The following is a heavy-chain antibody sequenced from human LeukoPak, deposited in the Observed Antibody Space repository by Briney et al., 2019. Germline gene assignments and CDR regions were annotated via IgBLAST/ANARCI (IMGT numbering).Heavy chain of an antibody. CDR1: GGSFSGYY. D-gene: IGHD5-12*01. CDR2: INHSGST. Sequence: PSETLSLTCAVYGGSFSGYYWSWIRQPPGKGLEWIGEINHSGSTNYNPSLKSRVTISVDTSKNQFSLKLSPVTAADTAVYYCARDSRRGYERRWFDPWGQGTLVTVSS. V-gene: IGHV4-34*01. J-gene: IGHJ5*02. CDR3: ARDSRRGYERRWFDP.